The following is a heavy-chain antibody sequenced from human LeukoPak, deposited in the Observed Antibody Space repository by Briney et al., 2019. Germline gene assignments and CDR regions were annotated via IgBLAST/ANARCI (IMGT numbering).Heavy chain of an antibody. Sequence: SVKVSCKASGGTFSSYAISWVRQAPGQGLEWMGGIIPIFGTANYAQKFQGRVTITTDESTSTAYMELSGLRSEDTAVYYCASESTVAGNFDYWGQGTLVTVSS. CDR3: ASESTVAGNFDY. D-gene: IGHD6-19*01. J-gene: IGHJ4*02. V-gene: IGHV1-69*05. CDR2: IIPIFGTA. CDR1: GGTFSSYA.